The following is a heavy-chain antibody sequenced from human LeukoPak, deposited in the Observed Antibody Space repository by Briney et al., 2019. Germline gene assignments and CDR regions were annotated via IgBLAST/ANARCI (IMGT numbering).Heavy chain of an antibody. CDR3: AGGGYSYGYGTGLDAFDI. Sequence: SETLSLTCTVSGGSISSYYWSWIRQPPGKGLEWIGYLYYSGSTNFNPSLKSRVTISVDTSKNQFSLKLSSVTAADTAVYYCAGGGYSYGYGTGLDAFDIWGQGTMVTVSS. CDR1: GGSISSYY. J-gene: IGHJ3*02. D-gene: IGHD5-18*01. CDR2: LYYSGST. V-gene: IGHV4-59*01.